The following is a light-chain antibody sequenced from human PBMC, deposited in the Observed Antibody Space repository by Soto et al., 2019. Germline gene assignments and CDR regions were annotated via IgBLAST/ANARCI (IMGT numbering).Light chain of an antibody. CDR3: KQPSSFPLI. CDR1: QGITSW. J-gene: IGKJ4*01. CDR2: AAS. V-gene: IGKV1-12*01. Sequence: DIQMTQSPSSVSASVGDRVTITCRASQGITSWLAWYQQKPGRAPKLLIYAASSLQSGVPSRFSGSGSGTVLPLTTSSLQPEDLATYYGKQPSSFPLIFGGGTRGELK.